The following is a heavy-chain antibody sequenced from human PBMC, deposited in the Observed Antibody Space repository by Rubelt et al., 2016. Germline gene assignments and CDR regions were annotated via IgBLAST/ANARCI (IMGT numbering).Heavy chain of an antibody. CDR2: IYYSGST. V-gene: IGHV4-39*01. Sequence: QLQLQESGPGLVKPSETLSLTCTVSGGSISSSSYYWGWIRQPPGKGLGWIGSIYYSGSTYYNPSLKTRVTISVDTSKNQFSLKRSAVTAADTAVYYCTRRGPSGYYYYYMDVWGKGTTVTVSS. D-gene: IGHD1-26*01. J-gene: IGHJ6*03. CDR3: TRRGPSGYYYYYMDV. CDR1: GGSISSSSYY.